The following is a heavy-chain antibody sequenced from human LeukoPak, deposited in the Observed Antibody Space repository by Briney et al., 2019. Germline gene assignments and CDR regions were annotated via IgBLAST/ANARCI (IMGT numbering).Heavy chain of an antibody. J-gene: IGHJ4*02. D-gene: IGHD1-1*01. CDR3: ARHNPRNPVDY. CDR2: ISSSSSYI. CDR1: GFTFSSYS. V-gene: IGHV3-21*01. Sequence: GGSLRLSCAASGFTFSSYSMNWVRQAPGKGLEWVSSISSSSSYIYYADSVKGRFTISRDNAKNSLYLQMNTLSAEDTAVYYCARHNPRNPVDYWGQGTLVTVSS.